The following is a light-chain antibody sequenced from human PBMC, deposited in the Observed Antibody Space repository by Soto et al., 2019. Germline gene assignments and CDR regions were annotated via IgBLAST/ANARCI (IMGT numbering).Light chain of an antibody. J-gene: IGKJ2*01. Sequence: DIQMTQSPSSLSASVGDRVSITCRASQGITRDLAWYQQKPGKAPKRLIYAASSLQSGVPSRFSGSGSGTEFTLTISSLQPEDFANYYCLQHNSYPYTFGQGTRLEIK. V-gene: IGKV1-17*01. CDR3: LQHNSYPYT. CDR2: AAS. CDR1: QGITRD.